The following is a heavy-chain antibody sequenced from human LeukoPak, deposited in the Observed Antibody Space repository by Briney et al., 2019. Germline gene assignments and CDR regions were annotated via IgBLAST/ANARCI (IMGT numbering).Heavy chain of an antibody. Sequence: ASVKVSCKASGYTFTSHDINRVRQATGQGLEWLGWMNPNSGNTGYAQNFQGRVTMTRNTSIDTAYMELSSLRYEDTAVYYCARDYYGSKSSSFDPWGQGTLVTVSS. CDR3: ARDYYGSKSSSFDP. D-gene: IGHD3-10*01. J-gene: IGHJ5*02. CDR2: MNPNSGNT. V-gene: IGHV1-8*01. CDR1: GYTFTSHD.